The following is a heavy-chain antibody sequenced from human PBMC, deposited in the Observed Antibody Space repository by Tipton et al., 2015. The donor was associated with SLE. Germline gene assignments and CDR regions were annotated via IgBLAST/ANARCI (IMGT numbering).Heavy chain of an antibody. CDR2: ISSSSSYI. CDR3: AREGYSSGWFNY. V-gene: IGHV3-21*03. CDR1: RFTFSSYS. Sequence: SLRLSCAASRFTFSSYSMNWVRQAPGKGLEWVSSISSSSSYIYYADSVKGRFTIPRDNAKNSLYLQMNSLRAEDTAVYYCAREGYSSGWFNYWGQGTLVTVSS. D-gene: IGHD6-19*01. J-gene: IGHJ4*02.